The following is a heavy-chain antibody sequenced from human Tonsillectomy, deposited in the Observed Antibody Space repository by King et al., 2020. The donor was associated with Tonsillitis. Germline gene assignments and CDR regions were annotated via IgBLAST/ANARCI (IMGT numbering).Heavy chain of an antibody. V-gene: IGHV1-2*02. D-gene: IGHD1-26*01. Sequence: VQLVESGAEVKKPGASVKVSCKASGYSFTGYYMHWVRQAPGQGLEWMGWINPNSGGTNNAQKFQGRFTMTRDTSISPAYMELSRLRSDDTAVYYCARDSLGWELHYWGQGTLVTVSS. CDR3: ARDSLGWELHY. CDR2: INPNSGGT. CDR1: GYSFTGYY. J-gene: IGHJ4*02.